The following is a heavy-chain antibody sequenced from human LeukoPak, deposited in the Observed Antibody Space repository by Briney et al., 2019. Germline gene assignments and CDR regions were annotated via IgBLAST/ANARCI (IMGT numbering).Heavy chain of an antibody. D-gene: IGHD6-13*01. J-gene: IGHJ4*02. Sequence: SETLSLTCTVSGGSISSKTYYWAWIRQPPGKGLEWIGSINYSGNTFYNPSLKSRVTITEDTSRNHFSLKLSSVTAADTAVYFCARDNRIAPGGRPKPFDSWGQGTLVTVSS. CDR1: GGSISSKTYY. CDR3: ARDNRIAPGGRPKPFDS. V-gene: IGHV4-39*07. CDR2: INYSGNT.